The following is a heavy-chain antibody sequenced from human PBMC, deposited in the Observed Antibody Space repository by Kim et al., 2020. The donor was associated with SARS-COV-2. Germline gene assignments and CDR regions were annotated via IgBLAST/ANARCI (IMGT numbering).Heavy chain of an antibody. J-gene: IGHJ3*02. CDR3: ARHGGETMIRGVLGAFDI. V-gene: IGHV4-59*08. CDR2: MSYSGNT. CDR1: GGSINSYS. D-gene: IGHD3-10*01. Sequence: SETLSLTCTVSGGSINSYSWSFIRQPPGKGLEWIGYMSYSGNTNYDPSLRSRLTITVDTSKNQFSLNLNSVTAADTAVYYCARHGGETMIRGVLGAFDIWGQGKMVTVSS.